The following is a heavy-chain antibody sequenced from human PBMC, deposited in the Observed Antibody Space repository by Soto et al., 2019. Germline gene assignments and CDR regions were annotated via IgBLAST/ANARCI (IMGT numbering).Heavy chain of an antibody. V-gene: IGHV3-23*01. D-gene: IGHD1-26*01. CDR3: ARVRWELLWYFDY. CDR1: GFTFSSYA. J-gene: IGHJ4*02. CDR2: ISGSGGST. Sequence: EVQLLESGGGLVQPGGSLRLSCAASGFTFSSYAMSWVRQAPGKGLEWVSAISGSGGSTYYADSVKGRFTISRDNSKNTLYLQMNSLRAEDTAVYYCARVRWELLWYFDYWGRGTLVTVSS.